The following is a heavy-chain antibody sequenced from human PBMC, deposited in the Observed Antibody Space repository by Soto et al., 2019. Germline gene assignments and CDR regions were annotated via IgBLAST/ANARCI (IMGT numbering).Heavy chain of an antibody. V-gene: IGHV4-59*08. CDR2: IYYAGTT. J-gene: IGHJ4*02. Sequence: SETLSLTCTVSDCSISPYYWSWIRQPPGKGLEWIGYIYYAGTTTYNPSLKSRVSISIDTSKSEVSLKLTSVTAADTAVYYCARLGGYYQSLDSWGQGTVVTVSS. D-gene: IGHD3-22*01. CDR3: ARLGGYYQSLDS. CDR1: DCSISPYY.